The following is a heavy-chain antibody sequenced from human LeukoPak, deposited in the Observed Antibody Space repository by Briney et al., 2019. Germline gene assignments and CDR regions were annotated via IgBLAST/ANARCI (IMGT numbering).Heavy chain of an antibody. J-gene: IGHJ4*02. CDR1: GFTFSSYG. V-gene: IGHV3-30*18. CDR2: ISYDGSNK. Sequence: QTGGSLRLSCAASGFTFSSYGMHWVRQAPGKGLEWVAVISYDGSNKYYADSVKGRFTISRDNSKNTLYLQMNSLRAEDTAVYYCAKAASIAVAGYFDYWGRGTLVTVSS. D-gene: IGHD6-19*01. CDR3: AKAASIAVAGYFDY.